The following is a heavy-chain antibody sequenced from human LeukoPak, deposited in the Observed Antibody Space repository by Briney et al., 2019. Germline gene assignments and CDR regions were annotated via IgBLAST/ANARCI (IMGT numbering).Heavy chain of an antibody. V-gene: IGHV3-66*02. CDR2: IYSGGST. D-gene: IGHD6-6*01. CDR1: GFTVSSNY. CDR3: ARLLTAARTFSD. Sequence: PGGSLRLSCAASGFTVSSNYMSWVGQAPGKGLEWVSVIYSGGSTYYADSVKARFTISRDNSNNTLYLQMNSLRAEDTAVYYCARLLTAARTFSDWGQGTLVTVSS. J-gene: IGHJ4*02.